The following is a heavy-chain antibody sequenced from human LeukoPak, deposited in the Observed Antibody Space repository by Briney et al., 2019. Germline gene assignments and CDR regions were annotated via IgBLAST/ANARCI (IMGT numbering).Heavy chain of an antibody. Sequence: GGSLRLSCAASGFTFSSYSMNWVRQAPGKGLEWVSYISSSSSTIYYADSVKGRFTISRDNAKNSLYLQMNSLRAEDTAVYYCARDRLPGAMHYYYMDVWGKGTTVTVSS. V-gene: IGHV3-48*01. CDR3: ARDRLPGAMHYYYMDV. CDR2: ISSSSSTI. CDR1: GFTFSSYS. J-gene: IGHJ6*03. D-gene: IGHD2-2*01.